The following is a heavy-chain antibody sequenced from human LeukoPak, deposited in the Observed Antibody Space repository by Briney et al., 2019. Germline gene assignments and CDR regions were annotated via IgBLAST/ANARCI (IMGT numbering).Heavy chain of an antibody. V-gene: IGHV5-51*01. J-gene: IGHJ4*02. CDR1: GYSFTNFW. D-gene: IGHD3-22*01. Sequence: GESLKISCKGSGYSFTNFWIVWVRQMPGKGLEWLGIISPGDSDTRYNPSFQGQVTISADKSISTAYLHWSSLKASDSAIYYCAGPSQLVLGGSIGLFDHWGQGTLVTVSS. CDR3: AGPSQLVLGGSIGLFDH. CDR2: ISPGDSDT.